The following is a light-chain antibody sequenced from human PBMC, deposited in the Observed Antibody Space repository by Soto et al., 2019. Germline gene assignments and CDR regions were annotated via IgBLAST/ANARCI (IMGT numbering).Light chain of an antibody. CDR1: QNVDTN. CDR2: DAT. J-gene: IGKJ4*01. V-gene: IGKV1-33*01. CDR3: QQHDPFPALT. Sequence: DIQMTQSPSSLSASVGDRVTITCQVSQNVDTNVNWYQHKPGKAPKLLIFDATNLETGVPSRFSGSGSGTDFKFTISSLQPEDVATYYCQQHDPFPALTFGGGTKVEIK.